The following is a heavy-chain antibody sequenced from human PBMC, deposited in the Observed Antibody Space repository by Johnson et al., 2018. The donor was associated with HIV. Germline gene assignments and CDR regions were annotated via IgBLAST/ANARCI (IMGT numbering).Heavy chain of an antibody. CDR2: INSDGSST. J-gene: IGHJ3*02. CDR1: GFTFSFYW. D-gene: IGHD2-15*01. CDR3: ARAGPYCSGGSCYSPDAFDI. V-gene: IGHV3-74*02. Sequence: MHLVESGGGLVQPGGSLRLSCAASGFTFSFYWMHWVRQVPGKGLVWVSRINSDGSSTSYADSVKGRFTISRDNAKNTLYLQVNSLRAEDTALYYCARAGPYCSGGSCYSPDAFDIWGQGTMVTVSS.